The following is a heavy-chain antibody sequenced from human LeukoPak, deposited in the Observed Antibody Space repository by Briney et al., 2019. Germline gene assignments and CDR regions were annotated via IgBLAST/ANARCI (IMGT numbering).Heavy chain of an antibody. CDR2: IRNTVYGGTT. J-gene: IGHJ4*02. CDR3: TDILTGSSNY. V-gene: IGHV3-49*03. CDR1: GFKFADYD. D-gene: IGHD3-9*01. Sequence: GGSLRLSCSVSGFKFADYDMSWLRQAPGKGLEWVGFIRNTVYGGTTEYAASVKGRFTISRDDSKSIAYLQMNSLKTEDTAVYYCTDILTGSSNYWGQGTLVTVSS.